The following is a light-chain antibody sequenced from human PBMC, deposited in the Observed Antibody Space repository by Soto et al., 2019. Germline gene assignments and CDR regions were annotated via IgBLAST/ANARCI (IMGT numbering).Light chain of an antibody. CDR1: QDIAIY. J-gene: IGKJ4*01. V-gene: IGKV1-9*01. CDR3: QPLRMYPST. Sequence: IQLTQSPSSLSASVGDRVTITCRASQDIAIYLAWYQQKPGEAPKLLIYAASTLYGGVPSRFSGSGSGTDFDLTITRLQAEDFATYYCQPLRMYPSTFGGGTKVEIK. CDR2: AAS.